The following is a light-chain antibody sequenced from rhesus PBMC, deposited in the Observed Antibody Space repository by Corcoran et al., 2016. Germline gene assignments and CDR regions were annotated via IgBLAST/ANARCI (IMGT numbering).Light chain of an antibody. Sequence: DIQMTQSPSSLSASVGDRVTITCRASQGITNDLAWYQQKPGETHKLLIYEASSLQSGIPSRFSGSGSGTDFTLTISSLQSEDFATYYCQHYYSTPYSFGQGTKVEIK. CDR2: EAS. V-gene: IGKV1-25*01. CDR1: QGITND. J-gene: IGKJ2*01. CDR3: QHYYSTPYS.